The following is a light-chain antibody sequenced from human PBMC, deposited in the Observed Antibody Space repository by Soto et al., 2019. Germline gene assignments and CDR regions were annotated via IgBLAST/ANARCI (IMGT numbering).Light chain of an antibody. J-gene: IGKJ1*01. Sequence: EIVMTQSPATLSVSPGERATLSCRASQSVSGNLAWYQQKPGQAPRLLIYGASTRATGIPARFSGSGSGTESTLTNSCLKSEDFAVYYCQQYSNWPPSFGQGTKVEIK. V-gene: IGKV3-15*01. CDR1: QSVSGN. CDR2: GAS. CDR3: QQYSNWPPS.